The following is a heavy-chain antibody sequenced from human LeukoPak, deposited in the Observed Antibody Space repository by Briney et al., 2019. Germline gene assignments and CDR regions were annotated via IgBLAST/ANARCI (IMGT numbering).Heavy chain of an antibody. V-gene: IGHV1-18*01. CDR3: ARTNVYYYASSDYYPYFDY. CDR2: ISTYNDNT. Sequence: GASVKVSCKTSNYIFTNYGITWMRQAPGQGPEWLGWISTYNDNTYYPQKFQDRVTMTTDTSTSTAYMELRSLRSDDTAVYYCARTNVYYYASSDYYPYFDYWAQGTLVTVSS. D-gene: IGHD3-22*01. CDR1: NYIFTNYG. J-gene: IGHJ4*02.